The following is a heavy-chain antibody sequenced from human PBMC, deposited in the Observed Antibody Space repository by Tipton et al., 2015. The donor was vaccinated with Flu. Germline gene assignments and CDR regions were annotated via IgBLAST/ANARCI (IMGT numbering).Heavy chain of an antibody. V-gene: IGHV1-2*02. CDR2: INPNSGGT. Sequence: QLVQSGAEVKKPGASVKGSCKASGYTFTGYYMHWGRQAPGQGIEWMGWINPNSGGTNYAQKFQGRVTMTRDTSISTAYMELSRLGSDDTALYFCASLGDGFNYLVGFYYLGPGTLVPVSS. J-gene: IGHJ4*02. CDR1: GYTFTGYY. CDR3: ASLGDGFNYLVGFYY. D-gene: IGHD5-24*01.